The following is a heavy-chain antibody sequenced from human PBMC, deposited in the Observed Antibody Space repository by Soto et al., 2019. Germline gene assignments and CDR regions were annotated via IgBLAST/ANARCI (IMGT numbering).Heavy chain of an antibody. Sequence: SETLSLTCAVYGGSFIGYYWSWILQPPGKGLEWIGEINHSGSTNYNPSLKSRVTISVDTSKNQFSLKLSSVTAADTAVYYWARSVFAWGQGTLVTVSS. D-gene: IGHD3-10*02. CDR2: INHSGST. J-gene: IGHJ5*02. V-gene: IGHV4-34*01. CDR1: GGSFIGYY. CDR3: ARSVFA.